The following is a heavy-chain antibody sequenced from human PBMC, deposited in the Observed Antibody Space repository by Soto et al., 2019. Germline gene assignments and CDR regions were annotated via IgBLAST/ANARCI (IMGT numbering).Heavy chain of an antibody. J-gene: IGHJ5*02. CDR1: GYSFTSYW. CDR3: ARQGKDGYNYFVFGYWFDP. CDR2: IYPGDSDT. D-gene: IGHD5-12*01. Sequence: GESLKISCKGSGYSFTSYWIGWVRQMPGKGLEWMGIIYPGDSDTRYSPSFQGQVTISADKSISTAYLQWSSLKASDTAMYYCARQGKDGYNYFVFGYWFDPWGQGTLVTVSS. V-gene: IGHV5-51*01.